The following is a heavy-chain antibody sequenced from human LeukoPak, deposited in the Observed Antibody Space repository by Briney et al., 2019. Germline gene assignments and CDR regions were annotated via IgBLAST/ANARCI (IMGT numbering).Heavy chain of an antibody. CDR2: ISPGSSTI. V-gene: IGHV3-48*01. D-gene: IGHD3-10*01. J-gene: IGHJ6*03. Sequence: GGSLRLSCAASGFAFSTYIMIWVRQAPGKGLEWVSYISPGSSTIYYADFAKGRFTISRDDGEKSLYLQMNPLRAEDTAVYYCATYKGKVRGVTIYYYYYMDVWGKGTTVTISS. CDR3: ATYKGKVRGVTIYYYYYMDV. CDR1: GFAFSTYI.